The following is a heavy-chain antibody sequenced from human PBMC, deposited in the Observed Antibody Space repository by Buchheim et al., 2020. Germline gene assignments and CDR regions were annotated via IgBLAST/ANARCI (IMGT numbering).Heavy chain of an antibody. Sequence: QVQLQQWGAGLLKPSETLSLTCAVYGGSFSGYYWSWIRQPPGKGLEWIGEINRSGNTNYNPSLKSRVTISVETSKNQLSLKVNSVTATDTAVYYCARSKKVPAAINYYYYMDVWGKGTT. CDR2: INRSGNT. J-gene: IGHJ6*03. CDR1: GGSFSGYY. D-gene: IGHD2-2*02. V-gene: IGHV4-34*01. CDR3: ARSKKVPAAINYYYYMDV.